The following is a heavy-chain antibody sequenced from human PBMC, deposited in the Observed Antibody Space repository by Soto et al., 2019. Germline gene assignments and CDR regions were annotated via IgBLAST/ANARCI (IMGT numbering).Heavy chain of an antibody. CDR2: ISYDGSNK. V-gene: IGHV3-30*03. Sequence: GGSLRLSCAASGFTFSNNWMYWVRQAPGKGLEWVAVISYDGSNKYYADSVKDRFTISRDNSKKTLYLQMNSLRADDTAVYYCAPIVVINATGIDHWGQGTLVTVSS. CDR3: APIVVINATGIDH. D-gene: IGHD2-15*01. CDR1: GFTFSNNW. J-gene: IGHJ4*02.